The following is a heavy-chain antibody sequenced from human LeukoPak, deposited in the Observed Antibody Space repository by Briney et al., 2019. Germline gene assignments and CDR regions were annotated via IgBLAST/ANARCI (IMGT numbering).Heavy chain of an antibody. J-gene: IGHJ4*02. D-gene: IGHD6-19*01. CDR1: GYTFTSYD. CDR3: AIRGLAVAGQGFGY. V-gene: IGHV1-8*01. Sequence: PVASVKVSCKASGYTFTSYDINWVRQATGQGLEWMGWMNPNSGNTGYAQKFQGRVTMTRNTSISTAYMELSSLRSEDTAVYYCAIRGLAVAGQGFGYWGQGTLVTVSS. CDR2: MNPNSGNT.